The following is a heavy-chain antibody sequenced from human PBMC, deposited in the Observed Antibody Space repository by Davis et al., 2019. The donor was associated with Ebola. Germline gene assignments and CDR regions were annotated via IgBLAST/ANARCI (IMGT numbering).Heavy chain of an antibody. CDR1: GYRFTNYW. V-gene: IGHV5-10-1*01. CDR3: ARRGYYGLDV. CDR2: IDPSDAYISYSDTYI. J-gene: IGHJ6*02. Sequence: GESLKISCQGSGYRFTNYWISWVRQMPGKGLEWMGRIDPSDAYISYSDTYINYSPSFQGHVTISVDKSISTAYLQWSSLEASDSAMYYCARRGYYGLDVWGQGTTVTVSS.